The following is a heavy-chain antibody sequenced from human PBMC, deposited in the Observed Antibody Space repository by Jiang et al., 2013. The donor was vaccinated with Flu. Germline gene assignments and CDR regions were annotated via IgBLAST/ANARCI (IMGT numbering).Heavy chain of an antibody. Sequence: GRTYYRSKWYNDYAVSVKSRITINPDTSKNQFSLQLNSVTPEDTAVYYCARDGGTRGLSFQHWGQGTLVTVSS. CDR3: ARDGGTRGLSFQH. J-gene: IGHJ1*01. CDR2: TYYRSKWYN. D-gene: IGHD2-15*01. V-gene: IGHV6-1*01.